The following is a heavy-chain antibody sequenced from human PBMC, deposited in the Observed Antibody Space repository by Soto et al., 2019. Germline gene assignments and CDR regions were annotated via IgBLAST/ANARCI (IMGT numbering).Heavy chain of an antibody. CDR3: AIDGSSSSYMDV. CDR1: GFTFSDYS. J-gene: IGHJ6*03. V-gene: IGHV3-11*01. CDR2: ISYSGDTI. D-gene: IGHD6-13*01. Sequence: QVQLVESGGGLVKPGGSLRLSCAASGFTFSDYSMSWIRQAPGKGLEWVSYISYSGDTINYADSVKGRFTISRDNAKNSLYLQMNSLRAEDTAVYYCAIDGSSSSYMDVWGKGTTVTVSS.